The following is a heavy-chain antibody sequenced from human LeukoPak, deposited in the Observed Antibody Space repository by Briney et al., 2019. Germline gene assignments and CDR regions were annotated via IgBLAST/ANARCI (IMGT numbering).Heavy chain of an antibody. V-gene: IGHV1-2*02. CDR3: ARASELLPRYFDY. J-gene: IGHJ4*02. Sequence: ASVKVSCKASGYTFTGYYIHWVRQAPGQGLEWMGWINPNSGGTNYAQKFQGRVTMTRDTSISTAYMELSRLRSDDTAVYYCARASELLPRYFDYWGQGTLVTVSS. CDR1: GYTFTGYY. D-gene: IGHD1-26*01. CDR2: INPNSGGT.